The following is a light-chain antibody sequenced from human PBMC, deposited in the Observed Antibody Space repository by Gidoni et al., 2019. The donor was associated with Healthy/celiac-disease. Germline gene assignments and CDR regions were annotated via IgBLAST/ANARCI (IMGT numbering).Light chain of an antibody. CDR1: QSVSSN. CDR2: GAS. CDR3: QQYNNWPPWT. J-gene: IGKJ1*01. Sequence: EIVMTQSPATLSVSPGERATLSCRASQSVSSNLAWYQQKPGQAPRLLIYGASTRATGIPARFSGSGSGTEFTLIISSLQSEDFAVYYCQQYNNWPPWTFXQXTKVEIK. V-gene: IGKV3-15*01.